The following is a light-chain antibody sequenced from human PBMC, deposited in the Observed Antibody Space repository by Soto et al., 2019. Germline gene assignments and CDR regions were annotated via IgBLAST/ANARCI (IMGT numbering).Light chain of an antibody. V-gene: IGLV2-14*01. CDR2: AVT. CDR3: SSYTSSRAYV. CDR1: SSDVGGYNY. J-gene: IGLJ1*01. Sequence: QSALTQPASVSGSPGQSITISCTGTSSDVGGYNYVSWYQQHPGKAPKLMIYAVTDRPSGVSSRFSGSKSGNTASLTISGLQAEDEADYYCSSYTSSRAYVFGIGTKVTVL.